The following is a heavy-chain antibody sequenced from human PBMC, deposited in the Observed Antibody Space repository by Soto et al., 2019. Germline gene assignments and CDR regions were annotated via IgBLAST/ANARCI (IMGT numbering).Heavy chain of an antibody. V-gene: IGHV4-4*02. Sequence: QVQLQESGPGLVKPSGTLSLTCVVSPDSISTNNWWTWVRQPRGKGLEWIGEIYHRGSTNYNPSLKSRDTISVSKSKNQFSLKLTSVTAADTAVYYCARPVDYGNSVGFDYWGQGTLVTVSS. CDR2: IYHRGST. J-gene: IGHJ4*02. CDR1: PDSISTNNW. CDR3: ARPVDYGNSVGFDY. D-gene: IGHD4-17*01.